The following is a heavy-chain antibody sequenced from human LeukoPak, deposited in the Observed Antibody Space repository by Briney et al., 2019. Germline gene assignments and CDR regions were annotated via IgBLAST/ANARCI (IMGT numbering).Heavy chain of an antibody. V-gene: IGHV1-8*01. CDR3: ARAQEITIFGVVSMDV. J-gene: IGHJ6*02. D-gene: IGHD3-3*01. CDR1: GYTFTSYD. Sequence: ASVKVSCKASGYTFTSYDINWVRQATGQGLEWMGWMNPNSGNTGYAQKFQGRVTMTRNTSISTAYMELSSLRPEDTAVYYCARAQEITIFGVVSMDVWGQGTTVTVSS. CDR2: MNPNSGNT.